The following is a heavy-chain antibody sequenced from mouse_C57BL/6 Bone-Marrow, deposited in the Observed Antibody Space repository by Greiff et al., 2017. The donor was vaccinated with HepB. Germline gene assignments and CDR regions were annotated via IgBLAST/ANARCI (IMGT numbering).Heavy chain of an antibody. J-gene: IGHJ1*03. CDR3: TRYYYGSRYFDV. Sequence: EVQLQQSGTVLARPGASVKMSCKTSGYTFTSYWMHWVKQRPGQGLGWIGAIYPGNSDPSYNQKFKGKAKLTAVTSASTAYMELSSLTNEDSAVYYCTRYYYGSRYFDVWGTGTTVTVSS. V-gene: IGHV1-5*01. CDR2: IYPGNSDP. D-gene: IGHD1-1*01. CDR1: GYTFTSYW.